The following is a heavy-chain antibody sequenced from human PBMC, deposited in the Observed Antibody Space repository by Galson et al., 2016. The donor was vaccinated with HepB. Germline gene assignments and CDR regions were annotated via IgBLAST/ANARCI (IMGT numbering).Heavy chain of an antibody. CDR3: ARVPAKPPIYWYFDL. V-gene: IGHV4-31*03. CDR2: IYYSGST. J-gene: IGHJ2*01. Sequence: TLSLTCTVSGGSISSGGYYWSWIRQHPGKGLEWIGYIYYSGSTYYNPSLKSRVTISVDTSKNQFSLKLSSVTAADTAVYYCARVPAKPPIYWYFDLWGRATLVTVSS. CDR1: GGSISSGGYY.